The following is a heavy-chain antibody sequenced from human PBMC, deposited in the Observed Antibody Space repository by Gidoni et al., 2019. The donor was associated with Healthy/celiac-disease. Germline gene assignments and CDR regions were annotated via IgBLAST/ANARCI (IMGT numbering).Heavy chain of an antibody. CDR2: IKSDGSST. CDR1: GFTFSSYW. CDR3: ASFSSGWYGGDY. V-gene: IGHV3-74*01. Sequence: EVQLVESGGGFVQPGGSLRLSCAASGFTFSSYWLHWVRQAPGKGLVWVSRIKSDGSSTSYADSVKGRFTISRDNAKNTLYLQMNSLRAEDTAVYYCASFSSGWYGGDYWGQGTLVTVSS. D-gene: IGHD6-19*01. J-gene: IGHJ4*02.